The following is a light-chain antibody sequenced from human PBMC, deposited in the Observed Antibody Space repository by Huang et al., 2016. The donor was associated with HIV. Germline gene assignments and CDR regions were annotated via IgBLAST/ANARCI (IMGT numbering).Light chain of an antibody. Sequence: EIVMTQSPATLSVSPGERATLSCGASQSVSTNFVWYQQKPGQTPRLLMFRAYTRATGIPARFSGSGSGTEFTLTISSLQSEDFAVYYCQQYNNWPWTFGQWTRVEIK. CDR3: QQYNNWPWT. V-gene: IGKV3-15*01. J-gene: IGKJ1*01. CDR2: RAY. CDR1: QSVSTN.